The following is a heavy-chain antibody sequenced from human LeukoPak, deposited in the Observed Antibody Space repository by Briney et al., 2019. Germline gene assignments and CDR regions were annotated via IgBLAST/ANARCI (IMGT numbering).Heavy chain of an antibody. CDR3: ARGYDSSGSNDFQH. D-gene: IGHD3-22*01. Sequence: ASVKVSCKASGYTFTSYYMHWVRQAPGQGLEWMGWISAYNGNTNYAQKLQGRVTMTTDTSTSTAYMELRSLRSDDTAAYYCARGYDSSGSNDFQHWGQGTLVTVSS. V-gene: IGHV1-18*04. CDR2: ISAYNGNT. J-gene: IGHJ1*01. CDR1: GYTFTSYY.